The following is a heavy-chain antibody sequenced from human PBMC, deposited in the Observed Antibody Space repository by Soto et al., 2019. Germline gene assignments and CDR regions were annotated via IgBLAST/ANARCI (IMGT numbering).Heavy chain of an antibody. Sequence: QVQLVQSGAEVKKPGSSVKVSCKASGGTFSSYTISWVRQAPGQGLEWMGRIIPILGIANYAQKFQGRVTITADKSTSTAYMALCSLRSEDTAVYYCARAYSSSWYGMDVWGQGTTVTVSS. D-gene: IGHD6-13*01. V-gene: IGHV1-69*02. J-gene: IGHJ6*02. CDR2: IIPILGIA. CDR3: ARAYSSSWYGMDV. CDR1: GGTFSSYT.